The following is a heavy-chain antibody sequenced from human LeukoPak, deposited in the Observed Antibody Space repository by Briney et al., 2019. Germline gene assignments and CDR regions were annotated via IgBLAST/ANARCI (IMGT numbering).Heavy chain of an antibody. J-gene: IGHJ4*02. CDR2: IKQDASET. Sequence: PGGSLRLCCGASGFTFSTYWMTWVRQAPGKGLEWVANIKQDASETYYVDSVKGRFTIFRDNAKNSVYLQMNSLRAEDTAVYYCGRHRGRATIDYWGQGTLVTVSS. V-gene: IGHV3-7*01. D-gene: IGHD1-26*01. CDR3: GRHRGRATIDY. CDR1: GFTFSTYW.